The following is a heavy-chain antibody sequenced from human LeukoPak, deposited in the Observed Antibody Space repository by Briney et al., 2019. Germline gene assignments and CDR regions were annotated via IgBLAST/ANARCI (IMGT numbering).Heavy chain of an antibody. CDR3: ARCSRSTSVGKDD. J-gene: IGHJ6*02. V-gene: IGHV4-59*08. D-gene: IGHD1-1*01. CDR2: IYYSGTT. CDR1: GGSISNYY. Sequence: PSETLSLTCTVSGGSISNYYWSWIRQPPEKGLEWIGYIYYSGTTKYNPSLKSRVTISVDTSKNQFSLKLSSVTAADTAVYYCARCSRSTSVGKDDWGQGNTVTVSS.